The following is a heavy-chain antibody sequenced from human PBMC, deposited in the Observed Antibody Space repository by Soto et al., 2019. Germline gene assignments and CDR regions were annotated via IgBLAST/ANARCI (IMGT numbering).Heavy chain of an antibody. Sequence: QVQLVESGGGVVQPGMSLRLSCAASGFTFSSYAMHWVRQAPGKGLEWVAVISYDGSNKYYADSVKGRFTISRDNSKNPLYLQMNSLRAEDTAVYYCARVADILSGPEDYWGQGTLVTVSS. CDR1: GFTFSSYA. J-gene: IGHJ4*02. D-gene: IGHD3-3*01. V-gene: IGHV3-30-3*01. CDR2: ISYDGSNK. CDR3: ARVADILSGPEDY.